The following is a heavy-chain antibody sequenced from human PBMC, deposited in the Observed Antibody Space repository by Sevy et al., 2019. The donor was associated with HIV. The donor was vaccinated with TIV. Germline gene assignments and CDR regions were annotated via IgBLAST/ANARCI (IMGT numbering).Heavy chain of an antibody. CDR2: IYPDDSET. J-gene: IGHJ4*02. CDR1: GYSFTSHW. D-gene: IGHD3-22*01. Sequence: GESLKISCEGSGYSFTSHWIGWVRHMPGKGLEWMGIIYPDDSETRYSPSFQGQVTFSADKSISPAYLQWSSLKVSDTAMYYCATSRSGYFDSSGYYIYWGQGTMVTVSS. V-gene: IGHV5-51*01. CDR3: ATSRSGYFDSSGYYIY.